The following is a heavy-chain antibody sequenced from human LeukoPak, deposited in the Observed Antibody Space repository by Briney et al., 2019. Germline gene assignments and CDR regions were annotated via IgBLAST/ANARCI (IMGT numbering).Heavy chain of an antibody. V-gene: IGHV5-51*01. CDR2: IYPGDSDT. Sequence: GESLKISCKGSEYSFTRYWIAWVRQMPGKGLEWMGIIYPGDSDTRYSPSFQGHVTISADKSISTAYLQWSSLKASDTAMYYCYTYYYDGSPNNWFDPWGQGTLVTVSS. D-gene: IGHD3-22*01. CDR3: YTYYYDGSPNNWFDP. J-gene: IGHJ5*02. CDR1: EYSFTRYW.